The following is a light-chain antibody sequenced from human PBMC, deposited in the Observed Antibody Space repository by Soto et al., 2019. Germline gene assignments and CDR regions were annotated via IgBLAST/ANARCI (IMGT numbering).Light chain of an antibody. CDR1: QNIDNK. V-gene: IGKV3-15*01. CDR3: QQFHYLWT. Sequence: EIVMPQSPATLSVSPGERATLSCRASQNIDNKLVWYQQKPGQVPRLLIYDASTRATGIPARFSGSGSGTELTLTISSLQSEDFAFYYCQQFHYLWTFGQGTKVEIK. CDR2: DAS. J-gene: IGKJ1*01.